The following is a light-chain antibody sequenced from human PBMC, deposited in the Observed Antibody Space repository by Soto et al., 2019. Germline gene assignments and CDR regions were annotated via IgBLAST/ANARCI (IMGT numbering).Light chain of an antibody. Sequence: QSVLTQSASVSGSPGQSITISCTGTSSDVGNYNYVSWYQQHPGEVPKLIIFNVNNRPSGVSNRFSGSKSGNTASLTISGLQAEDEADYYCSSFTSSTTYVFGTGNKLTVL. V-gene: IGLV2-14*01. CDR2: NVN. CDR3: SSFTSSTTYV. J-gene: IGLJ1*01. CDR1: SSDVGNYNY.